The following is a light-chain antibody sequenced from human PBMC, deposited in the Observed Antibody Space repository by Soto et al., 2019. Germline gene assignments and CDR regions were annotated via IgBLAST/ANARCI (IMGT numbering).Light chain of an antibody. CDR2: DVS. CDR1: QSVSES. J-gene: IGKJ5*01. CDR3: QQRSDWLPIT. V-gene: IGKV3-11*01. Sequence: EILLARSPSSLALARXXRSXRSXXXSQSVSESLAWYQQKPGQAPRLLIYDVSYRATGIPVRFSGSGSGTDFTLTISSLEPEDFAVYYCQQRSDWLPITFGQGTRLEI.